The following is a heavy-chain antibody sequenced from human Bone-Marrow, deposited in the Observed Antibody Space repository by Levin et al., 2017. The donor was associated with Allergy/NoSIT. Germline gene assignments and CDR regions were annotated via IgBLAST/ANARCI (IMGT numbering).Heavy chain of an antibody. CDR2: ISYDGSNK. J-gene: IGHJ4*02. V-gene: IGHV3-30-3*01. CDR3: ARGAYYYDSSGYYARYYFDY. CDR1: GFTFSSYA. D-gene: IGHD3-22*01. Sequence: GGSLRLSCAASGFTFSSYAMHWVRQAPGKGLEWVAVISYDGSNKYYADSVKGRFTISRDNSKNTLYLQMNSLRAEDTAVYYCARGAYYYDSSGYYARYYFDYWGQGTLVTVSS.